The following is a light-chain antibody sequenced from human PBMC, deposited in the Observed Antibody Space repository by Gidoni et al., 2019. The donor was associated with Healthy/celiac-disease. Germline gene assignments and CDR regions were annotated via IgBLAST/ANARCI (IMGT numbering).Light chain of an antibody. CDR1: QSVSSY. Sequence: EIVLTQSPATLSLSPGERANLSCRASQSVSSYLAWYQQKPGQAPRLLIYDASNRATGIPARFSGSGSGTDFTLTISSLEPEDFAVYYCQQRSNWPSGYTFGQGTKLEIK. CDR3: QQRSNWPSGYT. J-gene: IGKJ2*01. V-gene: IGKV3-11*01. CDR2: DAS.